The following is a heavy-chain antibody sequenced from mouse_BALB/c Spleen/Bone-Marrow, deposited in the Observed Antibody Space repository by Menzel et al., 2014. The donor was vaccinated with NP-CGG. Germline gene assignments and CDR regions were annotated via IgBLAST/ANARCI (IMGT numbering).Heavy chain of an antibody. Sequence: QVHVKQSGAELAKPGASVKMSCKASGYTFTSYWMHWVKQRPGQGLEWIGYINPSTGYTEYNQKFKDKATLTADKSSSTAYMQLSSLTSEDSAVYYCARKKSSSFDYWGQGTTLTVSS. V-gene: IGHV1-7*01. CDR1: GYTFTSYW. D-gene: IGHD1-1*01. J-gene: IGHJ2*01. CDR3: ARKKSSSFDY. CDR2: INPSTGYT.